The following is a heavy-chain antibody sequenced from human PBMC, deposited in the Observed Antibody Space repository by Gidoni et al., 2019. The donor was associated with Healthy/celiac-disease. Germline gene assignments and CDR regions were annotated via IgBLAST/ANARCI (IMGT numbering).Heavy chain of an antibody. J-gene: IGHJ3*02. CDR3: ARDPWELGAFDI. CDR1: GFTFSDYY. CDR2: MSSSGSTI. Sequence: QVQLVESGGGLVKPGGSLTLSCAASGFTFSDYYMSWIRPAPGKGLECVSYMSSSGSTIYYADSVKGRFTISRDNAKNSLYLQMNSLRAEDTAVYYCARDPWELGAFDIWGQGTMVTVSS. D-gene: IGHD1-26*01. V-gene: IGHV3-11*01.